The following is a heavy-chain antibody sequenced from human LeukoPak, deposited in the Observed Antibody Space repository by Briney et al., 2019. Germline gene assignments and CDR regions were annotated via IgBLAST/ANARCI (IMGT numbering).Heavy chain of an antibody. CDR2: IKEDGSER. V-gene: IGHV3-7*03. CDR1: AFIFSGHW. CDR3: ARVIAGIDAFDI. Sequence: PGGSLRLSCEGSAFIFSGHWMNWVRQTPGKGLEWVASIKEDGSERQYVDSVKGRFSISRDNTKGSLFLQLNSLRAEDTAVYYCARVIAGIDAFDIWGQGTMVTVSS. D-gene: IGHD6-13*01. J-gene: IGHJ3*02.